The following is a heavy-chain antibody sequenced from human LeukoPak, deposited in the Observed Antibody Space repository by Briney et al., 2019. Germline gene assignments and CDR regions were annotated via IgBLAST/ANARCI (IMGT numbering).Heavy chain of an antibody. J-gene: IGHJ3*02. Sequence: SVKVSRKASGGTFSSYAISWVRQAPGQGLEWMGGIIPIFGTANYAQKFQGRVTITADESTSTAYMELSSLRSEDTAVYYCARDIDTAMVTGDIWGQGTMVTVSS. CDR3: ARDIDTAMVTGDI. CDR2: IIPIFGTA. CDR1: GGTFSSYA. V-gene: IGHV1-69*01. D-gene: IGHD5-18*01.